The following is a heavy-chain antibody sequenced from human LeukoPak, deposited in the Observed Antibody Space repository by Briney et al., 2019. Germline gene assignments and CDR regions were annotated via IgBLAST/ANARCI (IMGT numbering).Heavy chain of an antibody. D-gene: IGHD4-17*01. CDR2: ISSSGTNV. CDR1: GLTFSYYG. Sequence: GGSLRLSCVASGLTFSYYGMNWVRQAPGEGLEWVSSISSSGTNVYYTESVKGRFTISRDNAKNSVHLQMNSLRPEDTAVYYCARGGTYGDYGGYWGQGTLVTVSS. CDR3: ARGGTYGDYGGY. V-gene: IGHV3-21*06. J-gene: IGHJ4*02.